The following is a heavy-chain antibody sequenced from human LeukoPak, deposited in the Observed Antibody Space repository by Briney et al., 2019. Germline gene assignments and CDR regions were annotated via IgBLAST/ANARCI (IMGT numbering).Heavy chain of an antibody. CDR3: ARGAALTFGEVIVSRYNWFDP. CDR2: IYYSGST. J-gene: IGHJ5*02. D-gene: IGHD3-16*02. CDR1: GGSISSSSYY. Sequence: PSETLSLTCTVSGGSISSSSYYWGWIRQPPGKGLEWIGSIYYSGSTYYNPSLKSRVTISVDTSKNQFSLKLSSVTAADTAVYYCARGAALTFGEVIVSRYNWFDPWGQGTLVTVSS. V-gene: IGHV4-39*07.